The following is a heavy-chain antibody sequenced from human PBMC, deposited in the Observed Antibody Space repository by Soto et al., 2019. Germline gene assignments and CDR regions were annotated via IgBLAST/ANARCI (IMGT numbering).Heavy chain of an antibody. CDR3: AKDPRAERQWLIPYYYYDGMDF. D-gene: IGHD6-19*01. J-gene: IGHJ6*02. V-gene: IGHV3-23*01. Sequence: GSLRLSCAASGFTFSSYAMSWVRQAPGKGLEWVSAISGSGGSTYYADSVKGRFTISRDNSKNTLYLQMNSLRAEDTAVYYCAKDPRAERQWLIPYYYYDGMDFWGQGTTVTVSS. CDR1: GFTFSSYA. CDR2: ISGSGGST.